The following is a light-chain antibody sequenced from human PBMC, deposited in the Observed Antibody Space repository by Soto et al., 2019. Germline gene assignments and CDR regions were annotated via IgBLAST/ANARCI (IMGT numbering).Light chain of an antibody. CDR3: HQNKSYSWT. CDR2: KAS. Sequence: DIQMTQSPSTLSASVGDRVTITCRASQSVSSWLAWYQQKPGKAPKVLIYKASNIESGVPSRFSGSGSGTEFTLTISRLQPDDVASYYCHQNKSYSWTFGQGTKVEIK. J-gene: IGKJ1*01. V-gene: IGKV1-5*03. CDR1: QSVSSW.